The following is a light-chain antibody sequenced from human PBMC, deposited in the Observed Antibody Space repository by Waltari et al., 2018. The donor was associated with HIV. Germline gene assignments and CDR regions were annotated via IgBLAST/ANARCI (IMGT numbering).Light chain of an antibody. CDR2: LGS. J-gene: IGKJ5*01. CDR3: MQSLQTPT. Sequence: DIVMTQSPLSLPVTPGAPASISCRSSQSLLHSDGNHYVEWYVEKPGQSPQLLIHLGSHRASGVPDRFSGSGSGTHFTLKITKVEAEDVGIFFCMQSLQTPTFGQGTRLDIK. CDR1: QSLLHSDGNHY. V-gene: IGKV2-28*01.